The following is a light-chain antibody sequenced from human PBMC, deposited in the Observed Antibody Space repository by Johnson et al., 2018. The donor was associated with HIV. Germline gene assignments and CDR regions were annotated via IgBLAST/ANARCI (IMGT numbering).Light chain of an antibody. CDR2: ENN. CDR3: GTWDSSLSAYV. V-gene: IGLV1-51*02. CDR1: SSNIGNNY. Sequence: VLTQPPSVSAAPGQKITISCSGSSSNIGNNYVSWYQQLPGTAPKLLIYENNKRPSGIPDRFSGSKSGTSATLGITGLQTGDEADYYCGTWDSSLSAYVFGTGTKVTVL. J-gene: IGLJ1*01.